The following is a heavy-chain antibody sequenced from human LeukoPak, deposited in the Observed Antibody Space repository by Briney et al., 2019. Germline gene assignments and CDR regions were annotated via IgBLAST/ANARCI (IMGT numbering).Heavy chain of an antibody. CDR1: GITFSSYG. J-gene: IGHJ4*02. D-gene: IGHD4-17*01. CDR2: ISYDGSKK. Sequence: GGTLRLSCAASGITFSSYGMSWVRQAPGKGLEWVAIISYDGSKKYYADSVKGRFTISRDNSKNTLFLQMNSLRPEDTAVYYCARDRLHYGEYEKTFDYWGQGTLVTVSS. V-gene: IGHV3-30*03. CDR3: ARDRLHYGEYEKTFDY.